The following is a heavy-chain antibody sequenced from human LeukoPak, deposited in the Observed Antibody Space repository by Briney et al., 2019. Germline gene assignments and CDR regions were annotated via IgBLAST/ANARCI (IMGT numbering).Heavy chain of an antibody. CDR3: ARQASSWYEDY. J-gene: IGHJ4*02. D-gene: IGHD6-13*01. Sequence: PSETLSLTCTVSGGSISSSSYYWGWIRQPPGKGLEWIGSTYYSGSTYYNPSLKSRVTISVDTSKNQFSLKLSSVTAADTAVYYCARQASSWYEDYWGQGTLVTVSS. CDR1: GGSISSSSYY. CDR2: TYYSGST. V-gene: IGHV4-39*01.